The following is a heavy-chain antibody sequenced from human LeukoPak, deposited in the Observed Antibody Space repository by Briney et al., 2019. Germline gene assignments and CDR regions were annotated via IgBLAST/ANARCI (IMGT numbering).Heavy chain of an antibody. D-gene: IGHD6-13*01. CDR1: GFTFSSYS. CDR2: ISSSSSYI. V-gene: IGHV3-21*01. Sequence: PGGSLRLTCAASGFTFSSYSMNWVGQAPGKGLEWVSSISSSSSYIYYADSVKGRFTISRDNAKNSLYLQMNSLRAEDTAVYYCASLAAAGTLNDYWGQGTLVTVSS. CDR3: ASLAAAGTLNDY. J-gene: IGHJ4*02.